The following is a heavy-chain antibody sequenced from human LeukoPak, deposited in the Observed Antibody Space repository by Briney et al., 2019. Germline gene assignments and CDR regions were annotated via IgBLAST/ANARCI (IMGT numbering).Heavy chain of an antibody. V-gene: IGHV3-48*04. CDR1: GFTFSSYS. CDR3: ARDSVATEPNWFDP. D-gene: IGHD5-12*01. J-gene: IGHJ5*02. CDR2: ISSSSSTI. Sequence: GGSLRLSCAASGFTFSSYSMNWVRQAPGKGLEWVSYISSSSSTIYYADSVKGRFTISRDNAKNSLYLQMNSLRADDTAVYYCARDSVATEPNWFDPWGQGTLVTVSS.